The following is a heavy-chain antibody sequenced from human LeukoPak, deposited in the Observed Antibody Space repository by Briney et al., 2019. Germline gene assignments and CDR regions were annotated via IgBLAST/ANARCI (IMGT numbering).Heavy chain of an antibody. J-gene: IGHJ6*04. Sequence: GGSLRLSCAASGFIFSSYAMHWVRQAPGKGLEWVAVISHDGSNKYYADSVKGRFTISRDNSKNTLYLQMNSLRAEDTAVYYCARENDYVWGSYRAYYYGMDVWGKGTTVTVSS. CDR2: ISHDGSNK. CDR3: ARENDYVWGSYRAYYYGMDV. V-gene: IGHV3-30*04. CDR1: GFIFSSYA. D-gene: IGHD3-16*02.